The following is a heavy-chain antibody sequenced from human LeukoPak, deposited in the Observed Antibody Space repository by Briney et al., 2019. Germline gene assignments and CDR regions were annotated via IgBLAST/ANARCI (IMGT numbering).Heavy chain of an antibody. CDR1: GFTFSNHW. CDR2: IKRDGSEM. D-gene: IGHD2-8*01. Sequence: GGSLRLSCAASGFTFSNHWMSGVRQAPGKGLEWVANIKRDGSEMYYVDSVKGRFIISRDNAKNSLYLQMNSLRAEDTAVYYCARHLRVVMVGGPEQWGQGTLVTVSS. CDR3: ARHLRVVMVGGPEQ. J-gene: IGHJ4*02. V-gene: IGHV3-7*04.